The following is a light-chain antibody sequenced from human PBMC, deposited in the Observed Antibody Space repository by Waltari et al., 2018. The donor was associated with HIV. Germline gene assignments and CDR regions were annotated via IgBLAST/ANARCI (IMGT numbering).Light chain of an antibody. CDR2: DVS. CDR3: SSYTNSDTVV. CDR1: TSDVGGYNS. J-gene: IGLJ2*01. Sequence: QSALTQPASVSGSPGQSLTIPCPGPTSDVGGYNSVSWYQQHPAKAPKLVILDVSNRPSGVSNRFSGSKSGNTASLTISGLQAEDEAYYYCSSYTNSDTVVFGGGTKVTVL. V-gene: IGLV2-14*03.